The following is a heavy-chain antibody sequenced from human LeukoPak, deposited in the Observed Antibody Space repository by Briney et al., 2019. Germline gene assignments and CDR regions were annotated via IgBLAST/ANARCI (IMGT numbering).Heavy chain of an antibody. D-gene: IGHD6-6*01. CDR3: ASPYSSSSGYYMDV. V-gene: IGHV4-39*07. J-gene: IGHJ6*03. CDR2: IYYSGST. CDR1: GGSISSSSYY. Sequence: SETLSLTCTVSGGSISSSSYYWGWIRQPPGKGLEWIGSIYYSGSTYYNPSLKSRVTISVDTSKNQFSLKLSSVTAADTAVYYCASPYSSSSGYYMDVWGKGTTVTVSS.